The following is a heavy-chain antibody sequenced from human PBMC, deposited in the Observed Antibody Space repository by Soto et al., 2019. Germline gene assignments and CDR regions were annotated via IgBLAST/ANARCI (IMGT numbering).Heavy chain of an antibody. J-gene: IGHJ6*02. V-gene: IGHV3-48*03. D-gene: IGHD3-3*01. Sequence: EVQLVESGGGLVQPGGSLRLSCAASGFTFSSYEMNWVRQAPGKGLEWVSYISSSGSTIYYADSVKGRFTISRDNAKNSLSLQMNGLRAEDTAVYYCAITTIFGVTYYYYGMDVWGQGTTVTVSS. CDR2: ISSSGSTI. CDR3: AITTIFGVTYYYYGMDV. CDR1: GFTFSSYE.